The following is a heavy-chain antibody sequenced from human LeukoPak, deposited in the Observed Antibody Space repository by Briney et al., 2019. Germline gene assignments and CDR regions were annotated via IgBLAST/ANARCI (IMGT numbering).Heavy chain of an antibody. V-gene: IGHV3-48*03. J-gene: IGHJ6*04. D-gene: IGHD3-10*02. Sequence: GGSLRLSCAASGFTFSSYEMNWVRQAPGKGLEWVSYISSSGSTIYYADSVQGRFTISRDNAKNSLYLQMNSLRAEDTAVYYCAELGITMIGGVWGKGTTVTVSS. CDR1: GFTFSSYE. CDR2: ISSSGSTI. CDR3: AELGITMIGGV.